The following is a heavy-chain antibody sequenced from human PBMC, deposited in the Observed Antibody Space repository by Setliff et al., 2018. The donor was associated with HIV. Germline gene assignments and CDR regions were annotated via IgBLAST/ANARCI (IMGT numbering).Heavy chain of an antibody. CDR1: GFTVSSYY. CDR2: MYSDGNT. Sequence: HPGGSLRLSCAASGFTVSSYYMSWVRQAPGKGLEWVSTMYSDGNTYHADSVKGRFTLSRDNSENALFLQMNSLRPEDTAVYYCARLRPYNSALDYWGQGTLVTVSS. D-gene: IGHD3-10*01. CDR3: ARLRPYNSALDY. V-gene: IGHV3-66*02. J-gene: IGHJ4*02.